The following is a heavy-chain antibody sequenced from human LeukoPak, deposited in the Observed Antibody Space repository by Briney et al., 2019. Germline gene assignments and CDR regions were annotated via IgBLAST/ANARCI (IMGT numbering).Heavy chain of an antibody. D-gene: IGHD6-13*01. Sequence: SETLSLTCTVSGGSISSGSYYWSWIRQPAGKGLKWIGRIYTSGSTNYNPSLKSRVTISVDTSKNQFSLKLSSVTAADTAVYYCASGSSSWDWFDPWGQGTLVTVSS. CDR2: IYTSGST. V-gene: IGHV4-61*02. CDR3: ASGSSSWDWFDP. CDR1: GGSISSGSYY. J-gene: IGHJ5*02.